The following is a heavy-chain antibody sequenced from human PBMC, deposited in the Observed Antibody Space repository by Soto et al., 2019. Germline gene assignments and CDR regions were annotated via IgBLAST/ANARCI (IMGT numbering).Heavy chain of an antibody. V-gene: IGHV2-5*02. CDR3: AHRRVLPDPGGVDY. CDR1: GFSLSTSGVG. Sequence: QITLKESGPPLVKPTQTLTLTCTFSGFSLSTSGVGVGWIRQPPGKALEWLALVYWDDDKRYSPSLKSRLTITKDTSKNQVVLTMTNMDPVDTATYYCAHRRVLPDPGGVDYWGQGTLVTVSS. CDR2: VYWDDDK. D-gene: IGHD2-2*01. J-gene: IGHJ4*02.